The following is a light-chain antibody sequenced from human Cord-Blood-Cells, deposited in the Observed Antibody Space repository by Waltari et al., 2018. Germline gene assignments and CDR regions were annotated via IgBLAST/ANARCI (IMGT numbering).Light chain of an antibody. Sequence: SVLTQPPSVSEAPRQRVTLSCSGSSSTLGNNAVNWYQQLPGKAPKLLIYYDDLLPSGVSDRFSGSKSGTSASLAISGLQSEDEADYYCAAWDDSLNGPWVFGGGTKLTVL. J-gene: IGLJ3*02. CDR1: SSTLGNNA. CDR3: AAWDDSLNGPWV. V-gene: IGLV1-36*01. CDR2: YDD.